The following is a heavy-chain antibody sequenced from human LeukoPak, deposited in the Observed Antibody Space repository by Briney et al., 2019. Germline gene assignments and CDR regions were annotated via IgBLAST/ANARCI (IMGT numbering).Heavy chain of an antibody. J-gene: IGHJ3*02. Sequence: GGSLRLSCAASGFTFSSYSMNWVRQTPGKGLEWVSSIGTRRTSIYYADSVKGRFTIFRDNARNSLSLRMNRLRDDDSAVYYCAREGYYGGFDIWGRGTVVTVSS. CDR3: AREGYYGGFDI. D-gene: IGHD3-10*01. CDR2: IGTRRTSI. V-gene: IGHV3-21*01. CDR1: GFTFSSYS.